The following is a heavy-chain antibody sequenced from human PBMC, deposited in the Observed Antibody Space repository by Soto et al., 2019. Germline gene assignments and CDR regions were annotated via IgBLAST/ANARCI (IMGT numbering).Heavy chain of an antibody. D-gene: IGHD2-15*01. CDR3: AIDLDIVVVVAAPGFDP. Sequence: GASVKVSCKASGGTFSSYAISWVRQAPGQGLEWMGGIIPIFGTANYAQKFQGRVTITADESTSTAYMELSSLRSEDTAVYYCAIDLDIVVVVAAPGFDPWGQGTLVTVSS. V-gene: IGHV1-69*13. CDR1: GGTFSSYA. CDR2: IIPIFGTA. J-gene: IGHJ5*02.